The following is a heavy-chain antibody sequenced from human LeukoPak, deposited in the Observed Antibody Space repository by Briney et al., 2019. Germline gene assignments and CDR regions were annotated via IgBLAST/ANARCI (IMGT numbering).Heavy chain of an antibody. CDR1: GGTFSSYA. CDR2: IIPIFGTA. CDR3: ARDFHYYYDSSGYYYWYFDL. Sequence: ASVKVSCKASGGTFSSYAISWVRQAPGQGLEWMGGIIPIFGTANYAQKFQGRVTITTDESTSTAYMELSSLRAEDTALYYCARDFHYYYDSSGYYYWYFDLWGRGTLVTVSS. V-gene: IGHV1-69*05. D-gene: IGHD3-22*01. J-gene: IGHJ2*01.